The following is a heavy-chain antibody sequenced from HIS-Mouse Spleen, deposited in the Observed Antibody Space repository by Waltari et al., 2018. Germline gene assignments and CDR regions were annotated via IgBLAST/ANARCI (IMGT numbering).Heavy chain of an antibody. CDR1: GFTSSRYG. Sequence: QGQLVESGGGVVQPGRSLRLSCAAPGFTSSRYGMHWVRQAPGKGLEWVAVISYDGSNKYYADSVKGRFSISRDNSKNTLYLQMNSLRAEDTAVYYCAKASSGWLDYWGQGTLVTVSS. V-gene: IGHV3-30*18. CDR2: ISYDGSNK. CDR3: AKASSGWLDY. J-gene: IGHJ4*02. D-gene: IGHD6-19*01.